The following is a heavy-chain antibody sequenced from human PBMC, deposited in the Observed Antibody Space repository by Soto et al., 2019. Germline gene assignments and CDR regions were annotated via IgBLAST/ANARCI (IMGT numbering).Heavy chain of an antibody. V-gene: IGHV3-33*01. J-gene: IGHJ4*02. CDR1: GFTFSSYG. CDR2: IWYDGSNK. D-gene: IGHD2-8*02. CDR3: ARAESVTGYFDY. Sequence: QVQLVESGGGVVQPGRSLRLSCAASGFTFSSYGMHWVRQAPGKGLEWVAVIWYDGSNKYYADSVKGRFTISRDNSKNTLYLQMNSLRAEDTAVYYCARAESVTGYFDYWGQGTLVTVSS.